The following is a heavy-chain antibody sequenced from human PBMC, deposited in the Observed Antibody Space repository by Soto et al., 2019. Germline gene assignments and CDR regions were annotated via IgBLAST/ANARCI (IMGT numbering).Heavy chain of an antibody. D-gene: IGHD6-19*01. V-gene: IGHV1-3*01. J-gene: IGHJ3*01. CDR1: GYTFTTSV. CDR2: INAGNGYT. CDR3: ARDPYTSGWHYDAFDF. Sequence: QVQLVQSGAEVNEPGASVKVSCTASGYTFTTSVMHWMRQAPGQWLEWMGWINAGNGYTQYSQKFQGRVTITRDTSANTGYMELSSLTSEDTAVYYCARDPYTSGWHYDAFDFWGQGTMVTVSS.